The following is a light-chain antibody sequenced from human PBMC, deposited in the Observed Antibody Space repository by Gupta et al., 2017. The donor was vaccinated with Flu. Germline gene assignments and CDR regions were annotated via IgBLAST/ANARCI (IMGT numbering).Light chain of an antibody. J-gene: IGKJ2*03. V-gene: IGKV3-15*01. Sequence: EIVMTQSPATLSVSPGDRATLSCRASQSVRSNLAWYQHKPGQAPRLLIYAASTRATGIPARFSVSGSGTEFTLTISSLQSEDFAVYFCQQYDNWPPFSFGQGTKLEIK. CDR3: QQYDNWPPFS. CDR1: QSVRSN. CDR2: AAS.